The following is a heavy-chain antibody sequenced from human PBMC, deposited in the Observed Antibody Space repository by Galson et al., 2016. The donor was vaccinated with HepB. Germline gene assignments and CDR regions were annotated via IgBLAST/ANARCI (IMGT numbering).Heavy chain of an antibody. V-gene: IGHV1-69*13. J-gene: IGHJ6*02. CDR2: IIPIFGTA. D-gene: IGHD3-22*01. CDR1: GDTFSSYA. CDR3: ATGGTPSGMFYYDSNGYLYGMDV. Sequence: SVKVSCKASGDTFSSYAISWVRQAPGQGLEWMGGIIPIFGTADYAQKFQGRVTITADESTSTAYMELSGLRSEDTAVFYCATGGTPSGMFYYDSNGYLYGMDVWGQGTTVTVSS.